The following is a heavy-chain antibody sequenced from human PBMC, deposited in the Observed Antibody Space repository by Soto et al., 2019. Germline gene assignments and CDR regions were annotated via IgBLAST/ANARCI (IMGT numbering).Heavy chain of an antibody. Sequence: QVQLVESGGGVVQPGRSLRLSCTASGFTFRSFAMHWVRQAPGKGLEWLALVSFDGRNKYYAASVKGRFTISRDNSNSPVFLQRPGLRSEDTGVYYCARPAGPFDYWGQGTLVTVSS. CDR2: VSFDGRNK. CDR3: ARPAGPFDY. V-gene: IGHV3-30*04. J-gene: IGHJ4*02. CDR1: GFTFRSFA.